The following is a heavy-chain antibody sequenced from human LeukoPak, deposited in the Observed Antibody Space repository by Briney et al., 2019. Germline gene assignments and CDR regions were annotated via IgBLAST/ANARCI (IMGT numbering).Heavy chain of an antibody. CDR3: AVAGVRYYDSSGLHAFDF. Sequence: SETLSLTCTVSGGSISSRSHCWGWIRQPPGKGLEWIGTMFYSWSTYYNPSLKSRVAISVDTSENQFSLELNSVTAADTAVYYCAVAGVRYYDSSGLHAFDFWGRGTMVTVSS. D-gene: IGHD3-22*01. CDR2: MFYSWST. V-gene: IGHV4-39*01. CDR1: GGSISSRSHC. J-gene: IGHJ3*01.